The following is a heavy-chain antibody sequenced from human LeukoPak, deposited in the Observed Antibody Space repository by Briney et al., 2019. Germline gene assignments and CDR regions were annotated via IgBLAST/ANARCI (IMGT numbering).Heavy chain of an antibody. CDR3: ARDSPLYSSSWTDYFDY. Sequence: TGGSLRLSCAASGFTFSSYEMNWVRQAPGKGLEWVSYISSSGSTIYYADSVKGRFTISRDNAKNSLYLQMNSLRAEDTAVYYCARDSPLYSSSWTDYFDYWGQGTLVTVSS. CDR2: ISSSGSTI. CDR1: GFTFSSYE. D-gene: IGHD6-13*01. V-gene: IGHV3-48*03. J-gene: IGHJ4*02.